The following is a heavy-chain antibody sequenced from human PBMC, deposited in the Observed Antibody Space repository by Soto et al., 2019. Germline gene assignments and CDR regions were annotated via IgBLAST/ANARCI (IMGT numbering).Heavy chain of an antibody. V-gene: IGHV3-23*01. CDR3: AKDHGTIFGVVTSTGYFDY. CDR1: GFTFSSYA. J-gene: IGHJ4*02. CDR2: ISGSGGST. Sequence: GGSLRLSCAASGFTFSSYAMSWVRQAPGRGLEWVSAISGSGGSTYYADSVKGRFTISRDNSKNTLYLQMNSLRAEDTAVYYCAKDHGTIFGVVTSTGYFDYWGQGTLVTVSS. D-gene: IGHD3-3*01.